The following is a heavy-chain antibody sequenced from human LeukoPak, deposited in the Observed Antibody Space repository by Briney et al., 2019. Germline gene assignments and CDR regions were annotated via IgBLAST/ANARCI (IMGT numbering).Heavy chain of an antibody. Sequence: PGGSVKLSCVASGFTFENYAMHWVRQAPGKGLEWVSGRSWGSNSIVYAHSVQGRFTISSDTAENSLYLEMNSLRPEDTALYYCAKASLHNILIVLGDYFNFWGQGNLVIVSS. J-gene: IGHJ4*02. CDR1: GFTFENYA. D-gene: IGHD3-9*01. CDR2: RSWGSNSI. V-gene: IGHV3-9*01. CDR3: AKASLHNILIVLGDYFNF.